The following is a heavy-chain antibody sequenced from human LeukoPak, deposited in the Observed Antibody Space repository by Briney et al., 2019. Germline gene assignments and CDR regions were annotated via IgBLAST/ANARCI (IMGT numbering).Heavy chain of an antibody. CDR1: GGSISSYY. D-gene: IGHD2-21*02. CDR2: IYYSGST. V-gene: IGHV4-59*08. CDR3: ARRVVVTAATYDAFDI. Sequence: SETLSLTCTVSGGSISSYYWSWIRQPPGKGLEWIGDIYYSGSTNYNPSLKSRVTISVDTSQNQFSLKLSSVTAADTAVYYCARRVVVTAATYDAFDIWGQGTMVTVSS. J-gene: IGHJ3*02.